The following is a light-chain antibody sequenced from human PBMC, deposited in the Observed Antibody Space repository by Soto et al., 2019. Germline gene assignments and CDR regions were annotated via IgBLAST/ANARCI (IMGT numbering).Light chain of an antibody. CDR3: QRYNNWPLT. CDR2: KAS. CDR1: QSISSW. J-gene: IGKJ4*01. V-gene: IGKV1-5*03. Sequence: DIQMTQSPSTLSGSVGERVTITCRASQSISSWLAWYQQKPGKAPKLLIYKASSLESGVPPRFSGSGSGTEFTLTISRLEPDDFAVYYCQRYNNWPLTFGGGTKVDIK.